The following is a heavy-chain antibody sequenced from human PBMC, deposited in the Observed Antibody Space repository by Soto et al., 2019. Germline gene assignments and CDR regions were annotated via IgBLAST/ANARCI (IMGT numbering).Heavy chain of an antibody. CDR3: AKDPGYYDFWSGYSPLYYYGMDV. J-gene: IGHJ6*02. CDR2: ISYDGSNK. V-gene: IGHV3-30*18. D-gene: IGHD3-3*01. Sequence: QVQLVESGGGVVQPGRSLRLSCAASGFTFSSYGMHWVRQAPGKGLEWVAVISYDGSNKYYADSVKGRFTISRDNSKNTLYLQINSLRAEDTAVYYCAKDPGYYDFWSGYSPLYYYGMDVWGQGTTVTVSS. CDR1: GFTFSSYG.